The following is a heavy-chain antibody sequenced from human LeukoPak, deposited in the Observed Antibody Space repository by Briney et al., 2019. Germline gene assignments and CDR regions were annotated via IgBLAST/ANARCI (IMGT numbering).Heavy chain of an antibody. V-gene: IGHV4-59*08. CDR2: IYNSGST. Sequence: SETLSLTCTVSGGSISSHYWSWIRQPPGKGLEWIGYIYNSGSTNYNHSIKSRVTISLDTSKNQFSLHLTSVTAADTAVYFCARDDYGVFDAFDVWGQGTVVTVSS. CDR3: ARDDYGVFDAFDV. D-gene: IGHD3-16*01. CDR1: GGSISSHY. J-gene: IGHJ3*01.